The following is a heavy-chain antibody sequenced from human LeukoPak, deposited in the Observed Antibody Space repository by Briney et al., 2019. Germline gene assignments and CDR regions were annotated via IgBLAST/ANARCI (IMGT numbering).Heavy chain of an antibody. CDR3: ARDGDSSGYYPSDY. CDR1: GYTFTSYG. D-gene: IGHD3-22*01. V-gene: IGHV1-18*01. Sequence: ASVKVSCKASGYTFTSYGISWVGQAAGQGLEWMGWISAYNGNTNYAQKLQGRVTMTTDTSTSTAYMELRSLRSDDTAVYYCARDGDSSGYYPSDYWGQGTLVTVSS. J-gene: IGHJ4*02. CDR2: ISAYNGNT.